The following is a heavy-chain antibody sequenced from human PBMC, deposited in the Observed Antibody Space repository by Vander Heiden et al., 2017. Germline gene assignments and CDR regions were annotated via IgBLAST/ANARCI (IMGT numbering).Heavy chain of an antibody. D-gene: IGHD4-4*01. CDR2: IYSTGSS. J-gene: IGHJ6*02. Sequence: QVQLQESGPGLVKPSETLSLTCTGPGGSISVFSWSWIRQPAGKGLEWIGRIYSTGSSNYNPSLKSRVTMSTDTSKNRFSLRLTSVTAADTAMYFCARLKTVTTGHFYGMDVWGQGTPVTVSS. CDR1: GGSISVFS. CDR3: ARLKTVTTGHFYGMDV. V-gene: IGHV4-4*07.